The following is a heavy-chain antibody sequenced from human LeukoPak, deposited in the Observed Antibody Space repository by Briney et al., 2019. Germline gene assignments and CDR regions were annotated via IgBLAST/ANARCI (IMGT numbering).Heavy chain of an antibody. Sequence: SETLSLTCAVYGGSFSGYYWSWIRQPPGKGLEWIGEINHSGSTNYNPSLKSRVTISVDTSKNQVSLKLSSVTAADTAVYYCARDKITMVGYYYYGMDVWGQGTTVTVSS. CDR2: INHSGST. D-gene: IGHD3-10*01. CDR1: GGSFSGYY. J-gene: IGHJ6*02. CDR3: ARDKITMVGYYYYGMDV. V-gene: IGHV4-34*01.